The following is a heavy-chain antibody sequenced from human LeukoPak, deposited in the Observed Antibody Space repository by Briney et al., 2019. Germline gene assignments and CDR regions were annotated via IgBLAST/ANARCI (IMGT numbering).Heavy chain of an antibody. D-gene: IGHD3-16*01. Sequence: SVKVSCKASGGTFSSYAISWVRQAPGQGLEWMGRIIPIFGTANYAQKFQGRVTITTDESTSTAYMELSSLRSEDTAVYYCATQGWGPQTYYYYMDVWGKGTTVTLSS. V-gene: IGHV1-69*05. CDR1: GGTFSSYA. J-gene: IGHJ6*03. CDR2: IIPIFGTA. CDR3: ATQGWGPQTYYYYMDV.